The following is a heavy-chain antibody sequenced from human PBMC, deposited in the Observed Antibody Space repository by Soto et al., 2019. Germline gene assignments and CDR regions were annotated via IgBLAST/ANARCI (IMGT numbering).Heavy chain of an antibody. D-gene: IGHD3-9*01. Sequence: GGSLRLSCAASGFTFSSYAMHWVRQAPGKGLEWVAVITYDGSNKYYADSVKGRFTISRDNSKNTLYLQMNSLRAEDTAVYYCARDSRYFDWLLNHYSGMDVWGQGTTVTVS. CDR1: GFTFSSYA. V-gene: IGHV3-30-3*01. J-gene: IGHJ6*02. CDR3: ARDSRYFDWLLNHYSGMDV. CDR2: ITYDGSNK.